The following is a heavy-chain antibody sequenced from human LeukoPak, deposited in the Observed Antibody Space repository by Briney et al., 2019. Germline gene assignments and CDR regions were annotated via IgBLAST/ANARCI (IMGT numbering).Heavy chain of an antibody. CDR3: TADCSSNTCQDY. CDR2: IYYSGST. CDR1: GGSISSGDYY. D-gene: IGHD2-2*01. Sequence: SETLSLTCTVSGGSISSGDYYWSWIRQPPGKGLEWIGYIYYSGSTNYNPSLKSRVTISVDTSKNQFSLKLSSVTAADTAVYYCTADCSSNTCQDYWGQGTLVTVSS. V-gene: IGHV4-61*08. J-gene: IGHJ4*02.